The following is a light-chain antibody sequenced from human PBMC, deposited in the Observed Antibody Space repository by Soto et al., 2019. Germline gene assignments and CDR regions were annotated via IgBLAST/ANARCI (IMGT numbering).Light chain of an antibody. CDR1: ISDVGAYNF. V-gene: IGLV2-14*03. CDR3: SAYTVSRTYV. CDR2: NVY. Sequence: QSVLTHPASVSGSPGQSINISCTGTISDVGAYNFVSWHQQHPGKAPKLMIYNVYDRPSGISYRFSGSKSGNTASLTISGLQGEDEADYYCSAYTVSRTYVFGTGTKV. J-gene: IGLJ1*01.